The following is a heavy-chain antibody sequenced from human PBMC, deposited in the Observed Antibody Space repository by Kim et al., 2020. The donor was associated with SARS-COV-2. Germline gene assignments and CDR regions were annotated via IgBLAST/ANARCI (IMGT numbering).Heavy chain of an antibody. D-gene: IGHD2-2*01. CDR2: ISGSGGST. CDR1: GFTFSSYA. CDR3: TKVQGYCSSTSCSGDY. V-gene: IGHV3-23*01. Sequence: GGSLRLSCAASGFTFSSYAMSWVRQAPGKGLEWVSAISGSGGSTYYADSVKGRFTISRDNSKNTLYLQMNSLRAEDTAVYYCTKVQGYCSSTSCSGDYWGQGTLVTVSS. J-gene: IGHJ4*02.